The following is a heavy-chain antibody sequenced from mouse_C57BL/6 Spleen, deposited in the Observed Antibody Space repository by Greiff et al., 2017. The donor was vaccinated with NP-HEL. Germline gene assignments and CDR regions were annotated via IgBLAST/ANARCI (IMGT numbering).Heavy chain of an antibody. CDR2: TNPTNGRT. V-gene: IGHV1S81*02. J-gene: IGHJ2*01. CDR3: ARIKKIVATDFDY. CDR1: GYTFTSYW. Sequence: VQLQQSGAELVKAGASVKMSCKASGYTFTSYWMHWVKQRLGQGLEWFAETNPTNGRTYYNEKFKSKATLTVDKSSSTAYMLLSGPTFEDSAGYYCARIKKIVATDFDYWGQGTTLTVSS. D-gene: IGHD1-1*01.